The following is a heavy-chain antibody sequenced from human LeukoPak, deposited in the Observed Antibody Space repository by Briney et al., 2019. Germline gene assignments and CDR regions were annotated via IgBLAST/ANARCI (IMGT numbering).Heavy chain of an antibody. D-gene: IGHD3-22*01. Sequence: SETLSLTCAVSGGSISSSNWWSWVRQPPGKGLEWIGEIYHSGSTNYNPSLKSRVTISVDKSKNQFSLKLSSVTAADTAVYYCARVVNYYDSSGYLHYFDYWGQGTLVTVSS. CDR2: IYHSGST. V-gene: IGHV4-4*02. CDR1: GGSISSSNW. CDR3: ARVVNYYDSSGYLHYFDY. J-gene: IGHJ4*02.